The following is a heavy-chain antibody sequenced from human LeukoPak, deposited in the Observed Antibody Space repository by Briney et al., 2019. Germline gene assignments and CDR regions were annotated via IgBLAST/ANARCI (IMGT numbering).Heavy chain of an antibody. Sequence: ASVKVSCKASGYTFTSYGISWVRQAPGQGLEWMGWISAYNGNTNYAQKLQGRVTMTTDTSTSTAYMELSSLRSEDTAVYFCARSMGADGTGPFDYWGQGTLVTVSS. D-gene: IGHD6-13*01. CDR1: GYTFTSYG. CDR2: ISAYNGNT. J-gene: IGHJ4*02. V-gene: IGHV1-18*01. CDR3: ARSMGADGTGPFDY.